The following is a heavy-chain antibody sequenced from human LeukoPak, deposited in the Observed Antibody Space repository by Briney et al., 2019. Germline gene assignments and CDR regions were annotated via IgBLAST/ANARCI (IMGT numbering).Heavy chain of an antibody. CDR2: IHYSGST. CDR1: GGSISSSSYY. CDR3: ARDRGYCSGGSCFGYNWFDP. Sequence: PSETLSLTCTVSGGSISSSSYYWAWIRQPPGKGLEWIGSIHYSGSTYYNPSLQSRVTISIDKSKNQFSLKLSSVTAADTAVYYCARDRGYCSGGSCFGYNWFDPWGQGTLVTVSS. J-gene: IGHJ5*02. D-gene: IGHD2-15*01. V-gene: IGHV4-39*07.